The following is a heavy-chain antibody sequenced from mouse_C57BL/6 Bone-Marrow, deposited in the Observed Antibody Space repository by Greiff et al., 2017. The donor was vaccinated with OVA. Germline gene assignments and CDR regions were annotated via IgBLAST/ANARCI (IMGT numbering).Heavy chain of an antibody. D-gene: IGHD1-1*01. J-gene: IGHJ3*01. V-gene: IGHV1-81*01. CDR2: IYPRSGNT. Sequence: VKLMESGAELARPGASVKLSCKASGYTFTSYGISWVKQRTGQGLEWIGEIYPRSGNTYYNEKFKGKATLTADKSSSTAYMELRSLTSEDSAVYFCARWSNLITTVVEAYWGQGTLVTVSA. CDR1: GYTFTSYG. CDR3: ARWSNLITTVVEAY.